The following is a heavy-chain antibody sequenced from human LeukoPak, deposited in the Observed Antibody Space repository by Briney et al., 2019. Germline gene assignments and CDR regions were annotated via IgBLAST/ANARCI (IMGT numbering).Heavy chain of an antibody. V-gene: IGHV4-39*01. CDR3: ARPQNSRSSWYDAFDI. J-gene: IGHJ3*02. CDR2: IYYSGST. CDR1: GGSISSSSYY. D-gene: IGHD6-13*01. Sequence: SETLSLTCTVSGGSISSSSYYWGWIRQPPGKGLEWIGSIYYSGSTYYNPSLKSRVTISVDTSKNQFSLKLSSVTAADTAVYYCARPQNSRSSWYDAFDIWGQGTMVTVSS.